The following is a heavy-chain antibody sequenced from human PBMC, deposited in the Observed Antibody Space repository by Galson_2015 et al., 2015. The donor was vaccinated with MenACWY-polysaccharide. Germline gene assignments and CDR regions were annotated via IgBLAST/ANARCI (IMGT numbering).Heavy chain of an antibody. CDR2: INHAGRT. CDR3: ARAWSSGYYSDY. Sequence: SETLSLTCAVYGGSFTNYFWTWIRQSPEKGLEWIAEINHAGRTTYNPTLRSRVTVSVDPSQNQFSINLTSVTAADTAVYYCARAWSSGYYSDYWGQGIPVTISS. CDR1: GGSFTNYF. J-gene: IGHJ4*02. D-gene: IGHD3-22*01. V-gene: IGHV4-34*01.